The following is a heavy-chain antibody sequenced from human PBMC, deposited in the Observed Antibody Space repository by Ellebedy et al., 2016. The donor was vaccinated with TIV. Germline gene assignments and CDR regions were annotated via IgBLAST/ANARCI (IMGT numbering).Heavy chain of an antibody. D-gene: IGHD2-15*01. CDR1: GFAFNQHI. J-gene: IGHJ4*02. V-gene: IGHV3-33*01. CDR3: ARDSEDAGPALDY. CDR2: IWYDAANK. Sequence: GESLKISCAASGFAFNQHIMHWVRQAPGKGLEWVAVIWYDAANKYYTDSVKGRFTISRDNAKNTLYLQMNSLRAEDTALYFCARDSEDAGPALDYWGQGTLVTVSS.